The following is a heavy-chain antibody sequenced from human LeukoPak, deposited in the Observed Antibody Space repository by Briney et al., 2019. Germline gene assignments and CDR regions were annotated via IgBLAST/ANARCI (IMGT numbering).Heavy chain of an antibody. V-gene: IGHV3-48*02. CDR1: GFTFSSYS. Sequence: GGSLRLSCAASGFTFSSYSMNWVRQAPGKGLEWVSYISSSSSTIYYADSVKGRFTISRDNAKNSLYLQMNSLRDEDTAVYYCAMDSSSWAYYYYYMGVWGKGTTVTVSS. D-gene: IGHD6-13*01. J-gene: IGHJ6*03. CDR3: AMDSSSWAYYYYYMGV. CDR2: ISSSSSTI.